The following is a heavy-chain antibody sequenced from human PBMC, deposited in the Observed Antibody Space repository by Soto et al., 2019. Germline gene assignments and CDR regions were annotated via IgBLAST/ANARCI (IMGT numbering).Heavy chain of an antibody. D-gene: IGHD3-10*01. CDR1: GFTFSSYA. V-gene: IGHV3-23*01. J-gene: IGHJ6*02. CDR3: ANSRVMVRGVHYYYYGMDV. Sequence: GGSLRLSCAASGFTFSSYAMSWVRQAPGKGLEWVSAISGSGGSTYYADSVKGRFTISRDNSKNTLYLQMNSLRAEDTAVYYCANSRVMVRGVHYYYYGMDVWGQGTTVTVSS. CDR2: ISGSGGST.